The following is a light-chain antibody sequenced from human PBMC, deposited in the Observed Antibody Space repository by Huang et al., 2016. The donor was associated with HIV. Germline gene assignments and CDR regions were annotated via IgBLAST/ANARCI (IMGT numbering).Light chain of an antibody. CDR3: QQYNDWPLT. CDR2: GAS. CDR1: QSVNTI. V-gene: IGKV3-15*01. Sequence: EIVMTQSPAILSVSPGERATLSCRASQSVNTILAWYQQKPGPAPRLLIYGASTRATGVPARFSGGGSGTEFTLTISGLKSEDFAVYYCQQYNDWPLTFGGGTKVDIK. J-gene: IGKJ4*01.